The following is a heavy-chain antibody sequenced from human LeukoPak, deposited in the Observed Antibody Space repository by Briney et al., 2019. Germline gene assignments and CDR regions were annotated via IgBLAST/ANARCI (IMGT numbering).Heavy chain of an antibody. J-gene: IGHJ6*03. CDR3: AKAVRIFGDYYYYMDV. Sequence: GGSLRLSCAASGFTFSSYAVSWVRQAPGKGLEWVAFIRYDGSNKYYADSVKGRFTISRDNSKNTLYLQMNSLRAEDTAVYYCAKAVRIFGDYYYYMDVWGKGTTVTVSS. D-gene: IGHD3-3*02. CDR1: GFTFSSYA. V-gene: IGHV3-30*02. CDR2: IRYDGSNK.